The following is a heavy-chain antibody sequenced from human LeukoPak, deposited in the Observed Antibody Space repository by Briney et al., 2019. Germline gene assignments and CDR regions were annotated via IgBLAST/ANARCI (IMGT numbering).Heavy chain of an antibody. Sequence: SQTLSLTCAISGDSVSRNSAAWNWIRQSPSRGLEWLGRTYYRSKWYNDYAVSVKSRITINPDTSKNQFSLQLNSVTAEDTAVYXXXXXXXXRYNWNDPFDYWGQGTLVTVSS. J-gene: IGHJ4*02. CDR2: TYYRSKWYN. D-gene: IGHD1-1*01. CDR1: GDSVSRNSAA. V-gene: IGHV6-1*01. CDR3: XXXXXXRYNWNDPFDY.